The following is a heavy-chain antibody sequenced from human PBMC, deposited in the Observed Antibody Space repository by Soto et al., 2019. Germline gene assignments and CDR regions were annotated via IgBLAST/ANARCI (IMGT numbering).Heavy chain of an antibody. CDR3: ARGTHFDY. CDR2: IYSGGST. CDR1: GFTVSGNY. V-gene: IGHV3-66*01. J-gene: IGHJ4*02. Sequence: EVQMVESGGTLVQPGGSLRLSCAASGFTVSGNYMAWVRQAPGKGLEWVSTIYSGGSTYYADSVKGRFTISRDNSKNTLYLQMNSLRAEDTAVYYCARGTHFDYWGQGTLVTVSS.